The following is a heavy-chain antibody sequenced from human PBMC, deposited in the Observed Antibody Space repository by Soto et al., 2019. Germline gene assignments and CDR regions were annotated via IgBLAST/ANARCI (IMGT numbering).Heavy chain of an antibody. V-gene: IGHV4-30-2*01. J-gene: IGHJ5*02. CDR1: CGSISSGGYS. CDR3: ARVNYDSSGYYSSWFDP. Sequence: SETLSLTCAVSCGSISSGGYSWSWIRQPPGKGLKWIGYIYHSGSTYYNPSLKSRVTISVDRSKNQFSLKLSSVTVADTAVYYCARVNYDSSGYYSSWFDPWGQGTLVT. CDR2: IYHSGST. D-gene: IGHD3-22*01.